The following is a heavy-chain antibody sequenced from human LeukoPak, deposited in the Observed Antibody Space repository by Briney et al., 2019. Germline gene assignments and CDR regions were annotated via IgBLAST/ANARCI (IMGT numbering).Heavy chain of an antibody. CDR3: ARGQKWWPRFDY. D-gene: IGHD2-15*01. J-gene: IGHJ4*02. CDR1: GGSISSYY. V-gene: IGHV4-59*12. Sequence: PSETLSLTCTVSGGSISSYYWSWIRQPPGQGLEWIGYIYYSGSTNYNPSLKSRVTISVDTSKNQFSLKLSSVTAADTAVYYCARGQKWWPRFDYWGQGTLVTVSS. CDR2: IYYSGST.